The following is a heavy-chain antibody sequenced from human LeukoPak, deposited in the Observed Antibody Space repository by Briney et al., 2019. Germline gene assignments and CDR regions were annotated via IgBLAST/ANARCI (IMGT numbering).Heavy chain of an antibody. V-gene: IGHV3-48*02. D-gene: IGHD6-13*01. Sequence: GGSLRLSCAASGFTFSSYSMTWVRQAPGKGLEWVSYISSSSRTIYYADSVKGRFTISRDNAKNSLYLQMSSLRDEDTAVYYCARDFRPAAAGTIDYWGQGTLVTVSS. CDR1: GFTFSSYS. J-gene: IGHJ4*02. CDR2: ISSSSRTI. CDR3: ARDFRPAAAGTIDY.